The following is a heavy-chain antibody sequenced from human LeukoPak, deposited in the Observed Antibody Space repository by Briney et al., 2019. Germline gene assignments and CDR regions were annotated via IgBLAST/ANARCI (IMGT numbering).Heavy chain of an antibody. J-gene: IGHJ3*02. Sequence: ASVKVSCKASGYTFTSYVISWVRQAPGQGLEWMGWISTYSGNTNYAQKLQGRVTMTTDTSTSTAYMELRSLRSDDTAVYYCARGDHVRIYAESAFDIWGQGTMVTVSS. D-gene: IGHD3-3*01. V-gene: IGHV1-18*01. CDR2: ISTYSGNT. CDR3: ARGDHVRIYAESAFDI. CDR1: GYTFTSYV.